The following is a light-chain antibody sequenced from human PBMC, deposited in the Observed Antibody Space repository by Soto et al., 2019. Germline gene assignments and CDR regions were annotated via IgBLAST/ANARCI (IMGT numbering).Light chain of an antibody. CDR3: QQYAGSPLT. J-gene: IGKJ4*01. Sequence: EIVLTQSPGTLSLSPGEGATLSCRASQSVSSSSLAWYQQKPGQAPRLLIYGASGRATGIPDRFSGSGSGTDFTLTISTLEPEDFAVYYCQQYAGSPLTFGGGTKVEIK. CDR1: QSVSSSS. CDR2: GAS. V-gene: IGKV3-20*01.